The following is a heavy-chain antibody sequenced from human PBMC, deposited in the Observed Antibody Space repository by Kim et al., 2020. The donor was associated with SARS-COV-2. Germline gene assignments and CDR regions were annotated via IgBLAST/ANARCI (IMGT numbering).Heavy chain of an antibody. V-gene: IGHV4-4*07. CDR3: ARDLAVAGYYYYGMDV. Sequence: SLKSRVTISVDTSKNQFSLKLSSVTAADTAVYYCARDLAVAGYYYYGMDVWGQGTTVTVSS. J-gene: IGHJ6*02. D-gene: IGHD6-19*01.